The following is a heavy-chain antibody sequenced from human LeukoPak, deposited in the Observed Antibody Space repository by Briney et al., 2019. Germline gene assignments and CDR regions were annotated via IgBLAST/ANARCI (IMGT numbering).Heavy chain of an antibody. CDR1: GGSFSAYF. J-gene: IGHJ4*02. Sequence: SETLSLTCAVYGGSFSAYFWTWIRQPPGKGLEWIGEIDHSGSTTYNPSLKSRVTISVDTSKTQFSLNLTSLTAADTAVYYCARNRIAVADPFDYWGQGTLVTVSS. CDR3: ARNRIAVADPFDY. V-gene: IGHV4-34*01. D-gene: IGHD6-19*01. CDR2: IDHSGST.